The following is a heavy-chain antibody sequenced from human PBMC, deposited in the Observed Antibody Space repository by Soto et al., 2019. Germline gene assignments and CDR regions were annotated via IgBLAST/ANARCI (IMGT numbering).Heavy chain of an antibody. CDR2: IIPIFGTA. D-gene: IGHD5-12*01. CDR1: GGTFSSYA. J-gene: IGHJ5*02. CDR3: ARGWPVDAIRFDP. V-gene: IGHV1-69*13. Sequence: SVKVSCKASGGTFSSYAISWVRQAPGQGLEWMGGIIPIFGTANYAQKFQGRVTITADESTSTAYMELRSLRSDDTAVYYCARGWPVDAIRFDPWGQGTLVTVSS.